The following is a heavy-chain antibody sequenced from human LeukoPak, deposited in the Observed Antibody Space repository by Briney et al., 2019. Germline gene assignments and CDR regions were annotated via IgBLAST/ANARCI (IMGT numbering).Heavy chain of an antibody. D-gene: IGHD2-2*01. CDR1: GFTFSGYP. CDR3: ARDEGYWSRTSCYGASKGMDV. V-gene: IGHV3-30-3*01. J-gene: IGHJ6*02. CDR2: ISYDGSNK. Sequence: GGSLRLSCAASGFTFSGYPIHWVRQAPGKGLEWVAVISYDGSNKYYADSVKGRFTISRDNSKNTLYLQMNSLRAEDTAVYYCARDEGYWSRTSCYGASKGMDVLGQGTGVIVSS.